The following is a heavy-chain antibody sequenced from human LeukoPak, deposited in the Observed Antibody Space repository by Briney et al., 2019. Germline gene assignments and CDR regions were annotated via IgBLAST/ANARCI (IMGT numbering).Heavy chain of an antibody. Sequence: PGGSLRLSCAASGFTFSNYWVHWVRQAPGKGLEWVGRIKSKTDGGTTDYAAPVKGRFTISRDDSKNTLYLQMNSLKTEDTAVYYCTTDYYDSSGYYYDYWGQGTLVTVSS. J-gene: IGHJ4*02. CDR2: IKSKTDGGTT. CDR3: TTDYYDSSGYYYDY. D-gene: IGHD3-22*01. V-gene: IGHV3-15*01. CDR1: GFTFSNYW.